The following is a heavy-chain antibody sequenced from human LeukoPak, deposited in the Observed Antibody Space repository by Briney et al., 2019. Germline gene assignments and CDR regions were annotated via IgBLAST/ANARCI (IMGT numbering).Heavy chain of an antibody. V-gene: IGHV4-59*01. CDR2: IYYSGST. CDR1: GGSISSYY. D-gene: IGHD1-14*01. J-gene: IGHJ2*01. Sequence: SETLSLTCTVPGGSISSYYWSWIRQPPGKGLEWIGYIYYSGSTNYNPSLKSRVTISVDTSKNQFSLKLSSVTAADTAVYYCARVPTRTRSARARLYFDLWGRGTLVTVSS. CDR3: ARVPTRTRSARARLYFDL.